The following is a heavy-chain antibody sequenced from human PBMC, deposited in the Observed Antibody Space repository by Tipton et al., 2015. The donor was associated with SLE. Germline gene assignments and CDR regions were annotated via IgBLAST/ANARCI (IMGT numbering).Heavy chain of an antibody. CDR1: GFTFSSYG. D-gene: IGHD2-21*01. CDR3: ARSRGYFDAFDI. Sequence: SLRLSCAASGFTFSSYGMHWVRQAPGKGLEWVAVISYDGSNKYYADSVKGRFTISRDNSKNTLYLQMNSLRAEDTAVYYCARSRGYFDAFDIWGQGTMVTVSS. J-gene: IGHJ3*02. CDR2: ISYDGSNK. V-gene: IGHV3-30*03.